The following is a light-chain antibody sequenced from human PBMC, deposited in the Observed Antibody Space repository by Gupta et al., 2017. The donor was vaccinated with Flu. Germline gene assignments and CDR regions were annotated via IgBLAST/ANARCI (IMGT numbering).Light chain of an antibody. CDR2: DVN. CDR1: SSDVGGYNS. CDR3: CSYAGTYTHWV. Sequence: QSALTQPRSGSGSPGQSVTISCTGTSSDVGGYNSVSWYQQYPGKAPKLMIYDVNKRPSGVPDRFSGSKSGNTASLTISGLQTEDEADFYCCSYAGTYTHWVFGGGTKLTVL. V-gene: IGLV2-11*01. J-gene: IGLJ3*02.